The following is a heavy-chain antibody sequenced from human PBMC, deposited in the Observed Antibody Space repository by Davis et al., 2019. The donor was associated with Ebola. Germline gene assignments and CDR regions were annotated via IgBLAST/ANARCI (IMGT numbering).Heavy chain of an antibody. Sequence: AASVKVSCKASGGTFSSYTISWVRQAPGQGLEWMGRIIPILGIANYAQKFQGRVTITADKSTSTAYMELSSLRSEDTAVYYCARVRSSSWYETPFDYWGQGTLVTVSS. CDR3: ARVRSSSWYETPFDY. CDR1: GGTFSSYT. V-gene: IGHV1-69*02. CDR2: IIPILGIA. J-gene: IGHJ4*02. D-gene: IGHD6-13*01.